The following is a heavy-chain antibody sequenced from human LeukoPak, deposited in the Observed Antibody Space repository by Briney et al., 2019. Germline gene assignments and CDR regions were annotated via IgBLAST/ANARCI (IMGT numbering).Heavy chain of an antibody. J-gene: IGHJ4*02. V-gene: IGHV3-30*18. D-gene: IGHD1-26*01. CDR3: AKDRGADSGSYFDY. Sequence: GGSLRLSCAVSGYTFSSYCMHWVRQAPGKGLEWVADISYDGSNKYYADSVKGRNTIARDNNKNRLYMQMKRQRAGDTGVYYCAKDRGADSGSYFDYWGQGTLVTVSS. CDR2: ISYDGSNK. CDR1: GYTFSSYC.